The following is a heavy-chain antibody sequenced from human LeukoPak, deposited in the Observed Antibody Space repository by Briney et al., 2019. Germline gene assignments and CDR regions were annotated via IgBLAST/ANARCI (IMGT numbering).Heavy chain of an antibody. J-gene: IGHJ4*02. D-gene: IGHD3-22*01. CDR3: ARDFDYYDSSGYYSDY. CDR1: GFTFRSYW. CDR2: IKLDGSEK. V-gene: IGHV3-7*01. Sequence: PGGSLRLSCAASGFTFRSYWMSWVRQAPGKGLEWVANIKLDGSEKNYVDSVKGRFTISRDNAKNSLYLQMNSLRAEDTAVYYCARDFDYYDSSGYYSDYWGQGTLVTVSS.